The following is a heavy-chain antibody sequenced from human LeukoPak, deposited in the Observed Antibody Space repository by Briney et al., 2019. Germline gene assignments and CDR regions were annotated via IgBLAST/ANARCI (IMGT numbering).Heavy chain of an antibody. Sequence: GGSLRLSCAASGFTFSSYWMSWVRQAPGKGLEWVANIKQDGSVKYYVDSVKGRFTISRDNAKNSPYLQMNSLRAEDTAVYYCAREGAGSSYPFDYWGQGTLVTVSS. CDR1: GFTFSSYW. D-gene: IGHD6-6*01. CDR3: AREGAGSSYPFDY. V-gene: IGHV3-7*01. CDR2: IKQDGSVK. J-gene: IGHJ4*02.